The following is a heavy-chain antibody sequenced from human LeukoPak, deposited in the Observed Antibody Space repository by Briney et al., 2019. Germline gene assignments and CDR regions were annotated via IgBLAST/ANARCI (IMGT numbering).Heavy chain of an antibody. CDR3: AREVGATLRY. V-gene: IGHV1-69*05. CDR2: IIPIFGTA. J-gene: IGHJ4*02. Sequence: ASVKVSCKASGGTFSSYAISWVRQAPGQGLEWMGGIIPIFGTANYAQKFQGRVTITTDESTSTAYVELSSLRSEDTAVYYCAREVGATLRYWGQGTLVTVSS. CDR1: GGTFSSYA. D-gene: IGHD1-26*01.